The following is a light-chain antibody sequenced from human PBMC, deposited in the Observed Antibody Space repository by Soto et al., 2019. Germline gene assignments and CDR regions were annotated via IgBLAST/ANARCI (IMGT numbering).Light chain of an antibody. CDR2: EVS. Sequence: QSALTQPPSASGSPGQSVTISCTGTSSDVGGYNYVSWYQHHPGKAPKLMIYEVSRRPSGVPDRFSGSKSGNMASLTVSGLQAEDEADYYCSSYAGREVVFGGGTKLTVL. CDR1: SSDVGGYNY. J-gene: IGLJ2*01. V-gene: IGLV2-8*01. CDR3: SSYAGREVV.